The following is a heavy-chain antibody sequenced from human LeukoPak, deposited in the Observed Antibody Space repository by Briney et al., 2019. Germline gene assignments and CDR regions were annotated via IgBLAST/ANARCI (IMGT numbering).Heavy chain of an antibody. J-gene: IGHJ6*03. V-gene: IGHV4-4*07. CDR1: GGSISSYY. CDR2: IYTSGYT. D-gene: IGHD6-13*01. Sequence: SETLSLTCTVSGGSISSYYWSWIRQPAGKGLEWIGRIYTSGYTNYNPSLKSRVTMSVDTSKNQFSLKVSSVTAADTAVYYCAKEGGSSWPPGSGYYYYMDVWGKGTTVTVSS. CDR3: AKEGGSSWPPGSGYYYYMDV.